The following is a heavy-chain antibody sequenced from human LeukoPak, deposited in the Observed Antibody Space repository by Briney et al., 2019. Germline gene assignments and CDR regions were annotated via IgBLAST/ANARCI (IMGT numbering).Heavy chain of an antibody. CDR2: IIPILGIA. CDR1: GGTFSSYT. J-gene: IGHJ5*02. Sequence: SVKVSCKASGGTFSSYTIGWVRQAPGQGLEWMGRIIPILGIANYAQKFQGRVTITADKSTSTAYMELSSLRSEDTAVYYCARDLAARGGGWFDPWGQGTLVTVSS. D-gene: IGHD6-6*01. CDR3: ARDLAARGGGWFDP. V-gene: IGHV1-69*04.